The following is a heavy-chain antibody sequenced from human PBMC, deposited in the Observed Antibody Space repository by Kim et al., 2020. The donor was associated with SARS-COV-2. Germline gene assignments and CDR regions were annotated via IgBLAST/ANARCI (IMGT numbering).Heavy chain of an antibody. CDR2: INRSGGGT. CDR1: GFTFTFYS. J-gene: IGHJ4*02. Sequence: ASVKVSCKASGFTFTFYSMHWVRQDPGQGLEWMGMINRSGGGTNYAQKFQGRVTMTGDTSTNTVYMELSSLRSDDTAVYYCAKEGGHWGQGTLVTVSS. D-gene: IGHD3-16*01. CDR3: AKEGGH. V-gene: IGHV1-46*01.